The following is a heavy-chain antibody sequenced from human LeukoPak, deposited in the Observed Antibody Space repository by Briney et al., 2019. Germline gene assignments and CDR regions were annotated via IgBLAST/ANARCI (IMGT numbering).Heavy chain of an antibody. V-gene: IGHV4-39*07. Sequence: KSSETLSLTCSVSGGSISSSSYYWGWIRQPPGKGLEWIATINYSGTTHYNPSLQSRVTMSADTSNSQFSLKVNSVTAADTAVYHCARHTGVVPAAIHQNNWFDPWGQGTLVTVSS. CDR1: GGSISSSSYY. CDR2: INYSGTT. CDR3: ARHTGVVPAAIHQNNWFDP. J-gene: IGHJ5*02. D-gene: IGHD2-2*01.